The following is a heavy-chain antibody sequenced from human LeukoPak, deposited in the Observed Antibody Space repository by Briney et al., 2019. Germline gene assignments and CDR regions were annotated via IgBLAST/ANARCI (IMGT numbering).Heavy chain of an antibody. J-gene: IGHJ5*02. Sequence: SVTVSCKASGYTFTSYGISWVRPPPAQGLEWVGGIIPIFDTANYAQKFQGRVTITTDESTRTAYMELSSLRSEDTAVYYCASNPYCSSSSCYGHNWFDPWGQGTLVTVSS. V-gene: IGHV1-69*05. D-gene: IGHD2-2*01. CDR1: GYTFTSYG. CDR3: ASNPYCSSSSCYGHNWFDP. CDR2: IIPIFDTA.